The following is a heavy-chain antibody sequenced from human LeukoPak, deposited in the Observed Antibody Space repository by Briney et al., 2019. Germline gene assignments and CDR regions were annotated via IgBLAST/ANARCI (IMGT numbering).Heavy chain of an antibody. Sequence: GRSLRLSCVVSGFTFDDYAMHGVRQAPGKGLEGVSGIRWNSGSIVYADSVKGRFTISRDNAKNSLYPQMNSLRAEDMAFYYCAKDTRNNWNYAGAFDIWGQGTMVTVSS. CDR1: GFTFDDYA. CDR3: AKDTRNNWNYAGAFDI. J-gene: IGHJ3*02. CDR2: IRWNSGSI. V-gene: IGHV3-9*03. D-gene: IGHD1-7*01.